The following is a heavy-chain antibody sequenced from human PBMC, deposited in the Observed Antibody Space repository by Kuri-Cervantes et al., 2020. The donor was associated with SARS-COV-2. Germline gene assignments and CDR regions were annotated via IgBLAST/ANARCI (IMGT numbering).Heavy chain of an antibody. CDR3: ARGFSGYSYGDAFDI. J-gene: IGHJ3*02. CDR2: IDSSSYYI. V-gene: IGHV3-21*01. D-gene: IGHD5-18*01. Sequence: GGSLRLSCAASGFTFSGYSMNWIRQAPGKGLEWVASIDSSSYYIYHADSVKGRLTISRDNAKTSVYLQMNSLKVEDTAVYYCARGFSGYSYGDAFDIWGQGTMVTVSS. CDR1: GFTFSGYS.